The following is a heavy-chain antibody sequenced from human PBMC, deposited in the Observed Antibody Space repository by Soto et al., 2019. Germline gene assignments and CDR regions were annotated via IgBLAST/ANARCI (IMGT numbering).Heavy chain of an antibody. CDR1: GLTVTGKKY. CDR2: VYDTDVI. Sequence: DVQLVESGGGLIQPGGSLRLSCEASGLTVTGKKYVAWVRQAPGKGLEWVSGVYDTDVIYYADSVKGRFTSSRDNSKTIVYLEMNSLTPDDTAVYYCATWRLREHAYDIWGLGTTVTVSS. CDR3: ATWRLREHAYDI. J-gene: IGHJ3*02. V-gene: IGHV3-53*01. D-gene: IGHD4-17*01.